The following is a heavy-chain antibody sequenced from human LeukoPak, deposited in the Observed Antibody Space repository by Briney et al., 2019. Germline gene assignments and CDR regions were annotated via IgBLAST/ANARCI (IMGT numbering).Heavy chain of an antibody. CDR1: GGSISSSVYY. Sequence: SETLSLTCTVSGGSISSSVYYWGWIRQPPGKGLEWIGSIYYSGSAYYNPSLKSRVTISVDTSKNQFSLKLSSVTAADTAVYYCARSSTGYSSGWTVEFDYWGQGTLVTVSS. V-gene: IGHV4-39*07. J-gene: IGHJ4*02. CDR3: ARSSTGYSSGWTVEFDY. D-gene: IGHD6-19*01. CDR2: IYYSGSA.